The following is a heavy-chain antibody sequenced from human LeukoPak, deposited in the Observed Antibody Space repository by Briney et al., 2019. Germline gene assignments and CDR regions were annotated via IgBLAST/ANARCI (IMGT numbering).Heavy chain of an antibody. CDR1: GYSFTTYW. Sequence: GESLKISCKGPGYSFTTYWIGWVRQMPGKGLEWMGIIYPGDSDTRYSPSFQGHVTISVDRSINTAHLQWSSLKASDTAMYYCARRDGSYEFFDYWGQGTLVTVSS. J-gene: IGHJ4*02. CDR2: IYPGDSDT. V-gene: IGHV5-51*01. D-gene: IGHD1-26*01. CDR3: ARRDGSYEFFDY.